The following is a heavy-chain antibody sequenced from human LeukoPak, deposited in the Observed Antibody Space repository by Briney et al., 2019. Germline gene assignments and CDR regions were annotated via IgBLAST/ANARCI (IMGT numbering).Heavy chain of an antibody. V-gene: IGHV3-48*04. CDR2: ISSSGSTI. CDR3: ARDNYDILTGYLTNYFDY. D-gene: IGHD3-9*01. CDR1: GFTFSSYW. J-gene: IGHJ4*02. Sequence: GGSLRLSCAASGFTFSSYWMSWVRQAPGKGLEWVSYISSSGSTIYYADSVKGRLTISRDNAKNSLYLQMNSLRAEDTAVYYCARDNYDILTGYLTNYFDYWGQGTLVTVSS.